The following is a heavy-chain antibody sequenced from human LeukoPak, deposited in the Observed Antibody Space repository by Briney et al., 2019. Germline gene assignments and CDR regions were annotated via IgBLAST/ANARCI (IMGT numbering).Heavy chain of an antibody. CDR2: IYPTTGST. J-gene: IGHJ5*02. V-gene: IGHV1-46*01. CDR1: GYTFTDYY. CDR3: ARGEVYYEILTGYVYNWFDP. Sequence: ASVKVSCKASGYTFTDYYMHWVRQAPGQGLEWMGIIYPTTGSTRYAQRFQDRVTMTRDTSTSTVYMELSSLRSEDTVVYYCARGEVYYEILTGYVYNWFDPWGQGTLVTVSS. D-gene: IGHD3-9*01.